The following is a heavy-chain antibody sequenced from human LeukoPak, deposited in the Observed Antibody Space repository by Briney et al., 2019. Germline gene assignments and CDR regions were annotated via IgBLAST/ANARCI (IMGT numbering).Heavy chain of an antibody. J-gene: IGHJ4*02. V-gene: IGHV3-30*18. CDR2: ISYDGSNK. CDR3: AKGRVAGQIGYYFDY. CDR1: GFTFSSYG. D-gene: IGHD6-19*01. Sequence: GGSLRLSCAASGFTFSSYGMHWVRQAPGKGLEWVAVISYDGSNKYYADSVKGRFTISRDNSKNTLYLQMNSLRAEDTAVYYCAKGRVAGQIGYYFDYWGQGTLVTVSS.